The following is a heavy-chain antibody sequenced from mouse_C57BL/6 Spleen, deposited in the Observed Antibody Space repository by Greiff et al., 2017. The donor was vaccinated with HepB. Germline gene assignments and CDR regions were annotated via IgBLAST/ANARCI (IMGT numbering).Heavy chain of an antibody. V-gene: IGHV10-1*01. D-gene: IGHD3-2*02. Sequence: EVQGVESGGGLVQPKGSLKLSCAASGFSFNTYAMNWVRQAPGKGLEWVARIRSKSNNYATYYADSVKDRFTISRDDSESMLYLQMNNLKTEDTAMYYCVRHAQPGYGDAMDYWGQGTSVTVSS. CDR1: GFSFNTYA. CDR3: VRHAQPGYGDAMDY. CDR2: IRSKSNNYAT. J-gene: IGHJ4*01.